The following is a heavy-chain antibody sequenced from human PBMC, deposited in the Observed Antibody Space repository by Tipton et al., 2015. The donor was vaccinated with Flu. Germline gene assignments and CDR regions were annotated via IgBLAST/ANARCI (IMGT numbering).Heavy chain of an antibody. CDR1: GGSISTYS. D-gene: IGHD3-10*01. J-gene: IGHJ4*02. V-gene: IGHV4-59*12. CDR3: ARASGSGTYVIFDY. CDR2: IYYSGST. Sequence: TLSLTCTVSGGSISTYSWSWIRQPPGTGLESIGNIYYSGSTNYNPSLKSRVTMSVDTSKNQFSLKLSSVTAADTAVYYCARASGSGTYVIFDYWGQGTLVAFSS.